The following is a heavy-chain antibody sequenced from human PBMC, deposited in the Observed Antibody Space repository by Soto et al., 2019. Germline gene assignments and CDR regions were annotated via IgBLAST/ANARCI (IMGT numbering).Heavy chain of an antibody. J-gene: IGHJ6*02. CDR3: AREEYSSSSDGYYYYGMDV. V-gene: IGHV1-69*13. D-gene: IGHD6-6*01. Sequence: ASVKVSCKASGGTFSSYAISWVRQAPGQGLEWMGGIIPIFGTANYAQKFQGRVTITADESTGTAYMELSSLGSEDTAVYYCAREEYSSSSDGYYYYGMDVWGQGTTVTVSS. CDR2: IIPIFGTA. CDR1: GGTFSSYA.